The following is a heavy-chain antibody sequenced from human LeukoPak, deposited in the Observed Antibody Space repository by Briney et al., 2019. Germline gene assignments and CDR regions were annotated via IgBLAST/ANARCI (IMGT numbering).Heavy chain of an antibody. Sequence: ASVKVSCKVPGYTLTELSMHWVRQAPGKGLEWMGGFDPEDGETIYAQKFQGRVTMTEDTSTDTAYMELSSLRSEDTAVYYCATHSLRYCSSTSCSGRCWYFDLWGRGTLVTVSS. D-gene: IGHD2-2*01. CDR3: ATHSLRYCSSTSCSGRCWYFDL. CDR2: FDPEDGET. V-gene: IGHV1-24*01. CDR1: GYTLTELS. J-gene: IGHJ2*01.